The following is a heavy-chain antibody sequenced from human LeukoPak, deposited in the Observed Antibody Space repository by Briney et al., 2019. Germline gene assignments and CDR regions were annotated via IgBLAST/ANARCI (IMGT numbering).Heavy chain of an antibody. V-gene: IGHV3-11*01. CDR3: ARAIGESGY. J-gene: IGHJ4*02. Sequence: AGTLRFSCAASGFTFSDYYMSWLRQAQGKGLEWVLYISSSGSTIYYTDSVKGRFTISRDNAKNSLYLQMNSLRAENTAVYYCARAIGESGYWGEGSLVTVSS. CDR2: ISSSGSTI. CDR1: GFTFSDYY. D-gene: IGHD3-10*01.